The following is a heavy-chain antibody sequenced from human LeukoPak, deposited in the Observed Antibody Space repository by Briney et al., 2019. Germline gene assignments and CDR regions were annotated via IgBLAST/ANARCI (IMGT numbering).Heavy chain of an antibody. CDR1: GFTFSSYA. CDR2: ISYDGSNK. Sequence: GGSLRLSCAASGFTFSSYAMHWVRQAPGKGLEWVAVISYDGSNKYYADSAKGRFTISRDNSKNTLYLQMNSLRAEDTAVYYCAREACPYRLCYYDSSGYSLNYYFDYWGQGTLVTVSS. CDR3: AREACPYRLCYYDSSGYSLNYYFDY. J-gene: IGHJ4*02. D-gene: IGHD3-22*01. V-gene: IGHV3-30-3*01.